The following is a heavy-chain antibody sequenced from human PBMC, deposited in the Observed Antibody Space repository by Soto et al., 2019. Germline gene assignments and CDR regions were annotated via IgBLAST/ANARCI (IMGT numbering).Heavy chain of an antibody. CDR1: GGSVSSGSYY. D-gene: IGHD6-13*01. CDR2: IYYSGST. J-gene: IGHJ4*02. V-gene: IGHV4-61*01. CDR3: ARVEIAAAGTDYFDY. Sequence: PSETLSLTCTVSGGSVSSGSYYWSWIRQPPGKGLEWIGYIYYSGSTNYNPSLKSRVTISVDTSKNQFSLKLSSVTAADTAVYYCARVEIAAAGTDYFDYWGQGTLVTVSS.